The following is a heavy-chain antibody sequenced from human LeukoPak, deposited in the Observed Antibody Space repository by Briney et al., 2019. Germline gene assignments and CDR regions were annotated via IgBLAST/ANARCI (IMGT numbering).Heavy chain of an antibody. V-gene: IGHV4-39*01. D-gene: IGHD2-8*01. CDR2: IYYSGST. Sequence: SETLSLTCTVSGGSISSSSYYCGWIRQPPGKGREWIGSIYYSGSTYYNPSLKSRVTISVDTSKNQFSLKLSSVTAADTAVYYCASQGMLAFDYWGQGTLVTVSS. J-gene: IGHJ4*02. CDR3: ASQGMLAFDY. CDR1: GGSISSSSYY.